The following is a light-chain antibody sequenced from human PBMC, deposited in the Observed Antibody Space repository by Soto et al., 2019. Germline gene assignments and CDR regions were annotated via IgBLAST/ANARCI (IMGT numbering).Light chain of an antibody. J-gene: IGKJ5*01. CDR3: QQYHIWYT. CDR2: EAS. V-gene: IGKV3-15*01. Sequence: EIGLTQSPSTVSLSPGERATLSCRASQSVSSYLAWYQQKPGQAPRLLMYEASTRSTGVPARFSASGSGTDFTLTISGLQSEDFAVYYCQQYHIWYTFGQGTRLEI. CDR1: QSVSSY.